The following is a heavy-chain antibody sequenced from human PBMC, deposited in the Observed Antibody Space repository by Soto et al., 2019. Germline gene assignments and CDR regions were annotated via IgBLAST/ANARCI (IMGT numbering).Heavy chain of an antibody. CDR1: GFTFSNYD. CDR3: ARELHGGSYGMDV. J-gene: IGHJ6*02. Sequence: LRLSCAASGFTFSNYDMHWVRQVTGKGLEWVSGITTAGDTYYLGSVKGRFTISGEKAKNSFYLQMNSLSAGDTAVYYCARELHGGSYGMDVWGQGTTVTVSS. CDR2: ITTAGDT. V-gene: IGHV3-13*01.